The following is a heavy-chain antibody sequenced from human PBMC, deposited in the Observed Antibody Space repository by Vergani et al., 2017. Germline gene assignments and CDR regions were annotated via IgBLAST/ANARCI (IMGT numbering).Heavy chain of an antibody. J-gene: IGHJ1*01. CDR1: GYTFTSYY. CDR2: INPSGGST. D-gene: IGHD6-19*01. CDR3: ATARGAVAGTAEYFQH. Sequence: QVQLVQSGAEVKKPGASVKVSCKASGYTFTSYYMHWVRQAPGQGLEWMGIINPSGGSTSYAQKFQGRVTMTEDTSTDTAYMELSSLRSEDTAVYYCATARGAVAGTAEYFQHWGQGTLVTVSS. V-gene: IGHV1-46*01.